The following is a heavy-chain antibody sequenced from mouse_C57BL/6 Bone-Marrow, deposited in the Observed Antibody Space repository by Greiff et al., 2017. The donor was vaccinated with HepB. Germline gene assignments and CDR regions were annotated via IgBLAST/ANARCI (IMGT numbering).Heavy chain of an antibody. CDR2: IDPSDSYT. D-gene: IGHD2-1*01. CDR1: GYTFTSYW. CDR3: AREVIYYGNPFDY. Sequence: QVQLKQPGAELVKPGASVKLSCKASGYTFTSYWMQWVKQRPGQGLEWIGEIDPSDSYTNYNQKFKGKATLTVDTSSSTAYMQLSSLTSEDSAVYYCAREVIYYGNPFDYWGQGTTLTVSS. J-gene: IGHJ2*01. V-gene: IGHV1-50*01.